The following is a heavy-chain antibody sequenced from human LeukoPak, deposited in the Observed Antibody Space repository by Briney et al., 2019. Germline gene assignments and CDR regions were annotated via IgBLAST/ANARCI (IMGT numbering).Heavy chain of an antibody. V-gene: IGHV3-23*01. CDR1: GFTFSSFA. Sequence: GGSLRLSCAASGFTFSSFAMTWVRQAPGKGLGWVSVISGSGGRTYYADSVKGRFTLSRDNSNNTLSLEMSSLRAEDTAVYYCAREGTYYDSSGYYVSWGQGTLVTVSS. D-gene: IGHD3-22*01. CDR3: AREGTYYDSSGYYVS. J-gene: IGHJ5*02. CDR2: ISGSGGRT.